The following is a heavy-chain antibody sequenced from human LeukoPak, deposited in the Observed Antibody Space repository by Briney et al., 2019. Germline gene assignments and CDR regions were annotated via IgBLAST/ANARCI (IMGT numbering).Heavy chain of an antibody. D-gene: IGHD3-3*01. CDR1: GFTFSSYS. CDR3: ARAGGSSRFLEWSYFDY. J-gene: IGHJ4*02. Sequence: GRPLRLSCAASGFTFSSYSMNWVRQAPGKGLEWVSSISSSSSYIYYADSVKGRFTISRDNAKNSLYLQMNSLRAEDTAVYYCARAGGSSRFLEWSYFDYWGQGTLVTVSS. CDR2: ISSSSSYI. V-gene: IGHV3-21*01.